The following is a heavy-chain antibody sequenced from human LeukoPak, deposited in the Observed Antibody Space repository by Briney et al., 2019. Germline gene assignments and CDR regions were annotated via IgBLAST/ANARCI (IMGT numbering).Heavy chain of an antibody. CDR2: INPNSGGT. CDR3: ARSTGYLGNWFDP. V-gene: IGHV1-2*02. CDR1: GYTFTGYY. D-gene: IGHD3-9*01. J-gene: IGHJ5*02. Sequence: ASVKVSCKASGYTFTGYYMNWVRQAPGQGLEWMGWINPNSGGTNYAQKFQGRVTMTRDTSISTAYMELSRLRSDDTAVYYCARSTGYLGNWFDPWGQGTLVTVSS.